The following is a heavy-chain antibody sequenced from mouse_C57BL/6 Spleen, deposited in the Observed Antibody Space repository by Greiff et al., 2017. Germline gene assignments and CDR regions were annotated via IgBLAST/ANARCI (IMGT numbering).Heavy chain of an antibody. D-gene: IGHD1-1*01. CDR3: ARGGDYYGSSYRYFDV. J-gene: IGHJ1*03. V-gene: IGHV1-69*01. CDR2: IDPSDSYT. Sequence: VQLQQPGAELVMPGASVKLSCKASGYTFTSYWMHWVKQRPGQGLAWIGEIDPSDSYTNYNQKLQSKSTMHVDKSSSTAYLQLSSLTSEDSAVYYCARGGDYYGSSYRYFDVWGTGTTVTVSS. CDR1: GYTFTSYW.